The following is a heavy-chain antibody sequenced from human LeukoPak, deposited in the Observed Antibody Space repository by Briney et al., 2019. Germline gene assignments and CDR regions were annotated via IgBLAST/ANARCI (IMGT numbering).Heavy chain of an antibody. CDR3: ARDSAGATPFDP. CDR1: GFTFSSYS. CDR2: ISSSSSYI. Sequence: PGGSLRLSCAASGFTFSSYSMNWVRQAPGKGLEWVSSISSSSSYIYYADSVKGRFTISRDNAKNSLYLQMNSLRAEDTAVYYCARDSAGATPFDPWGQGTLVTVSS. D-gene: IGHD1-26*01. V-gene: IGHV3-21*01. J-gene: IGHJ5*02.